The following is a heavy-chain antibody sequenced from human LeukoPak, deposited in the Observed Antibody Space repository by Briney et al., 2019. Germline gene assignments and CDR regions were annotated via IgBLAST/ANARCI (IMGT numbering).Heavy chain of an antibody. CDR3: ARDRSSSRRFDY. J-gene: IGHJ4*02. CDR2: ISSSSTI. Sequence: PGGSLRLSCAASGFTFSSYSMNWVRQAPGKGLEWVSYISSSSTIYYADSVKGRFTISRDNAKNSLYLQMNSLRAEDTAVYYCARDRSSSRRFDYWGQGTLVTVSS. CDR1: GFTFSSYS. V-gene: IGHV3-48*01. D-gene: IGHD6-13*01.